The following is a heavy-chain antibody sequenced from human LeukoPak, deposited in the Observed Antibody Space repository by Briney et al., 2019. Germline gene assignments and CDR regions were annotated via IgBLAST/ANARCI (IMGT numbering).Heavy chain of an antibody. V-gene: IGHV1-69*04. CDR1: GGTFSSYA. J-gene: IGHJ4*02. CDR3: AREWYDILTGYQGFQLDY. D-gene: IGHD3-9*01. CDR2: IIPRLDIA. Sequence: SVKVSCKASGGTFSSYAISWVRQAPGQGLEWMGRIIPRLDIANSAQSFQGRVTITADKPTSTAYMELSSLRSDDTAVYYCAREWYDILTGYQGFQLDYWDQGSLVTVSS.